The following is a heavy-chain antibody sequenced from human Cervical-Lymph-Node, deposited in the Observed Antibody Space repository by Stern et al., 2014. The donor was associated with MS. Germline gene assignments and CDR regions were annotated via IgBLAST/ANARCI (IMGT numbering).Heavy chain of an antibody. J-gene: IGHJ4*02. CDR1: GYTFGSYY. CDR3: ARGRYLDSPFDF. D-gene: IGHD3/OR15-3a*01. CDR2: INPYGGST. V-gene: IGHV1-46*01. Sequence: QDQLVQSGAEVKEPGASVKVSCKASGYTFGSYYIHWVRQAPGQGLEWMGIINPYGGSTTYAQKFQGRVTMTTDTPTSTVHMELSSLRSNDTAVYYCARGRYLDSPFDFWGQGTPVTASS.